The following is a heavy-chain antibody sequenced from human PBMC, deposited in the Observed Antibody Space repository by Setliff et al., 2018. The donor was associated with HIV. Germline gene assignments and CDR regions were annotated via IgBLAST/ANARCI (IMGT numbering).Heavy chain of an antibody. CDR3: ARLSPPDDYGDLGGVDY. CDR2: ISFDGNNK. J-gene: IGHJ4*02. D-gene: IGHD4-17*01. Sequence: GGSLRLSCAASGFIFSRYGMHWVRQAPGKGLEWVAVISFDGNNKYYVDSVKGRFTISRDNSKSTVYLQMDSLRVEDTAFYYCARLSPPDDYGDLGGVDYWGQGTLVTVSS. CDR1: GFIFSRYG. V-gene: IGHV3-30*03.